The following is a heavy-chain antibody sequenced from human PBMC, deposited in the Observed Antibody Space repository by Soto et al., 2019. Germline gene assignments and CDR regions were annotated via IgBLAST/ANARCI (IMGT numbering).Heavy chain of an antibody. D-gene: IGHD2-15*01. CDR3: ASITEAANAFDI. CDR1: GFTFSSYS. Sequence: GGSLRLSCAASGFTFSSYSMNWVRQAPGKGLEWVSYISSSSSTIYYADSVKGRFTISRDNAKNSLYLQMNSLRAEDTAVYYCASITEAANAFDIWGQGTMVTVSS. V-gene: IGHV3-48*01. J-gene: IGHJ3*02. CDR2: ISSSSSTI.